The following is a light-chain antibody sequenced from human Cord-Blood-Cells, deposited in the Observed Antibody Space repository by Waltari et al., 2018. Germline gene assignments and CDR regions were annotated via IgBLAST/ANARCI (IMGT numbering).Light chain of an antibody. Sequence: EIELTQSPGTLSLSPGERATLSCRASQSVSSSYLAWYQHKPGQAPRLLHYGASSRAAGITDRFSGSGSATYFTLTISRLEPEDFAVYYCQQYGSSFTFGPGTKVDIK. CDR3: QQYGSSFT. CDR1: QSVSSSY. V-gene: IGKV3-20*01. CDR2: GAS. J-gene: IGKJ3*01.